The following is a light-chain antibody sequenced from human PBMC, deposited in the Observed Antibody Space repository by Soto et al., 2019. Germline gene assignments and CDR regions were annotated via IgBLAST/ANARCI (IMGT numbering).Light chain of an antibody. CDR1: QSINNW. V-gene: IGKV1-5*03. Sequence: DIQRTQSPSTLSASVGDRVTITCRASQSINNWLAWYQQRPGKAPKLLIYKASNLESGVPSRFSGSGSGTEFTLTISSLQPDDVATYYCQQYNSYSSFGQGTKVDIK. J-gene: IGKJ1*01. CDR3: QQYNSYSS. CDR2: KAS.